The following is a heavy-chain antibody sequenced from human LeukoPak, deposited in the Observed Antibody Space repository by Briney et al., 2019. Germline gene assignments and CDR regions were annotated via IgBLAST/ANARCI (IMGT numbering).Heavy chain of an antibody. D-gene: IGHD5-18*01. Sequence: GGSLRLSCAASGFTFSSYWMHWVRQAPGKGLVWVSRINSDGSSTSYADSVKGRFTISRDNAKNTLYLQMNSLRAEDMALYYCAKASFSYGGAFDYWGQGTLVTVSS. CDR1: GFTFSSYW. J-gene: IGHJ4*02. CDR3: AKASFSYGGAFDY. CDR2: INSDGSST. V-gene: IGHV3-74*01.